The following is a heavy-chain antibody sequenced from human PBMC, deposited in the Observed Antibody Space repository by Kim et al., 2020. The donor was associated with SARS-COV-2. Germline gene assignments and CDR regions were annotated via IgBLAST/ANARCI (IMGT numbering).Heavy chain of an antibody. Sequence: GGSLRLSCVASGLTFSNCWMMWVRQAPGKGLEWVASMSEDGSVKNYVDSVKGRFSISRDNAKNSLYLQLNSLRAEDTAVYYCGRIMRVNTYGVVDVWGQGTTVTVSS. CDR3: GRIMRVNTYGVVDV. CDR1: GLTFSNCW. D-gene: IGHD4-17*01. V-gene: IGHV3-7*01. J-gene: IGHJ6*02. CDR2: MSEDGSVK.